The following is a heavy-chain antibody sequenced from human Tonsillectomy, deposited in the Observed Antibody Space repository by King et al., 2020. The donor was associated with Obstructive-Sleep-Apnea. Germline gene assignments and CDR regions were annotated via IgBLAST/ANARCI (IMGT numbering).Heavy chain of an antibody. J-gene: IGHJ4*02. CDR3: AGLVEDGHSFGRLDY. Sequence: QLVQSGAEGKKPGESLKISCKGSEYTFSKYWIGWVRQVPGKGLEWMGMIYPGDSDTRNSPSFEGQVTISVDKSVSTAYLQWSSLKASDTAMYYCAGLVEDGHSFGRLDYWGQGTLLIVSS. D-gene: IGHD3-3*01. CDR2: IYPGDSDT. CDR1: EYTFSKYW. V-gene: IGHV5-51*01.